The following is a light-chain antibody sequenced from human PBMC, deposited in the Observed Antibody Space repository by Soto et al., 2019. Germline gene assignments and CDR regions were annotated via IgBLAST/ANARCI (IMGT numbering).Light chain of an antibody. Sequence: EIVMTQSPGTLSALPGQSATLPCRASQSVGTNLAWYQQKPGQAPRLLIYGASTRATGIHVRFSGSGSGTEFLLNISSLQSDDFAGYYCQQYNQWSPITFGQGTRLE. J-gene: IGKJ5*01. CDR3: QQYNQWSPIT. CDR2: GAS. CDR1: QSVGTN. V-gene: IGKV3-15*01.